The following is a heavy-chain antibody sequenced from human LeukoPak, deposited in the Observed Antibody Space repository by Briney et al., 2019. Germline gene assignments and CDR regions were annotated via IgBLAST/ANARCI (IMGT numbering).Heavy chain of an antibody. V-gene: IGHV3-23*01. CDR2: IRGTGGTT. Sequence: GGSLRLSCAASGFTVSSNYMSWVRQAPGKGLEWISAIRGTGGTTYYADSVKGRCTISRDNSRNTVYLQMNSLRAEDTALYFCGKDPNGDYVGAFDFWGPGTMVTVSS. J-gene: IGHJ3*01. CDR3: GKDPNGDYVGAFDF. CDR1: GFTVSSNY. D-gene: IGHD4-17*01.